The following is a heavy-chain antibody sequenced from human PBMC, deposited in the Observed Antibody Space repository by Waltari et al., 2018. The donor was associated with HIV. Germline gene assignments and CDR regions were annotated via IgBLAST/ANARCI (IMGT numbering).Heavy chain of an antibody. J-gene: IGHJ4*02. CDR3: ARVGKQLVWDY. D-gene: IGHD6-6*01. CDR2: ISSNGGST. CDR1: GFPFSSYA. Sequence: EVQLVESGGGLVQPGGSLRLSCAASGFPFSSYALPWVRQAPGKGLEYVSAISSNGGSTYYANSVKGRFTISRDNSKNTLYLQMGSLRAEDMAVYYCARVGKQLVWDYWGQGTLVTVSS. V-gene: IGHV3-64*01.